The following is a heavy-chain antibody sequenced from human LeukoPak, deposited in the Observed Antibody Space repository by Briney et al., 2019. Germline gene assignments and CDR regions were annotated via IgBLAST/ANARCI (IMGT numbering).Heavy chain of an antibody. CDR3: ARDRTYYYDSSSYIQDNWFDP. Sequence: GGSLRLSCAASGFTFDDYGMSWVRQAPGKGLEWVSGINWNGGSTGYADSVKGRFTISRDNAKNSLYLQMNSLRAEDTALYYCARDRTYYYDSSSYIQDNWFDPWGQGTLVTVSS. CDR2: INWNGGST. CDR1: GFTFDDYG. V-gene: IGHV3-20*04. D-gene: IGHD3-22*01. J-gene: IGHJ5*02.